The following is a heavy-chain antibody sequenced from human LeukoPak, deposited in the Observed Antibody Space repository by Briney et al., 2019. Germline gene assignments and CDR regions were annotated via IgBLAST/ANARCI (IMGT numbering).Heavy chain of an antibody. D-gene: IGHD5-18*01. CDR2: MYYSGST. V-gene: IGHV4-39*07. Sequence: SETLSLTCTVSGGSISSSSYYWGWIRQPPGKGLEWIGSMYYSGSTYYNPSLKSRVTISVDTSKNQFSLKLSSVTAADTAVYYCATSGYSYGLDYWGQGTLVTVSS. CDR3: ATSGYSYGLDY. J-gene: IGHJ4*02. CDR1: GGSISSSSYY.